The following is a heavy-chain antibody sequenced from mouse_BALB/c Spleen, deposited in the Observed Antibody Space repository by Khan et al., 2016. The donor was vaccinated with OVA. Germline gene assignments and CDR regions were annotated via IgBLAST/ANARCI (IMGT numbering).Heavy chain of an antibody. CDR3: AKTGYAMDY. Sequence: QVQLKESGPGLVAPSQSLSITCTVSGFSLTSFGVHWVRQPTGKGLEWLGLIWAGGSTTYNSALMSRLNISKDNSKSHVFLQMNSLKTEDTAMYYWAKTGYAMDYWGQGTSVTVSS. V-gene: IGHV2-9*02. D-gene: IGHD4-1*01. CDR2: IWAGGST. J-gene: IGHJ4*01. CDR1: GFSLTSFG.